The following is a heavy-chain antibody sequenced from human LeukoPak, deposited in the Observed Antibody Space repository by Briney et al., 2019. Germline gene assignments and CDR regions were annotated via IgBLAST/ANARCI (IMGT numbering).Heavy chain of an antibody. CDR1: GGSISSGGYY. V-gene: IGHV4-31*03. CDR3: ARVVVVPAAADY. CDR2: IYYSGST. D-gene: IGHD2-2*01. J-gene: IGHJ4*02. Sequence: SETLSLTCTVSGGSISSGGYYWSWIRQHPGKGLEWIGYIYYSGSTNYNPSLKSRVTISVDTSKNQFSLKLSSVTAADTAVYYCARVVVVPAAADYWGQGTLVTVSS.